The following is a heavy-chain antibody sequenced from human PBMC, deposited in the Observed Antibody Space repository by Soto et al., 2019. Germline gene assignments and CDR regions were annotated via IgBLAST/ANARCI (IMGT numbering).Heavy chain of an antibody. CDR1: GGTFSSYT. CDR2: IIPILGIA. J-gene: IGHJ4*02. V-gene: IGHV1-69*02. Sequence: GASVKVSCKASGGTFSSYTISWVRQAPGQGLEWMGRIIPILGIANYAQKFQGRVTITADKSTSTAYMELSSLRSEDTAVYYCARLGYCSGGSCYATNIDYWGQGTLVTVSS. D-gene: IGHD2-15*01. CDR3: ARLGYCSGGSCYATNIDY.